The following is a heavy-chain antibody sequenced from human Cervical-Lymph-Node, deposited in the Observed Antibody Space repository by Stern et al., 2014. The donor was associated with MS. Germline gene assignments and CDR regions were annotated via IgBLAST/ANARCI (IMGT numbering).Heavy chain of an antibody. CDR1: GYGFTDYG. J-gene: IGHJ3*01. Sequence: QVQLVQSGREVKKPGAAVKVSCKTSGYGFTDYGISWVRQAPGQGLEWMGWISAYNGNRNTAQNFQGRVTMTTDRSTSTAYMELRSLRSDDTAVYYCARGRDVSTSYYAGANAFDVWGQGTMVTVSS. CDR2: ISAYNGNR. CDR3: ARGRDVSTSYYAGANAFDV. D-gene: IGHD3-22*01. V-gene: IGHV1-18*01.